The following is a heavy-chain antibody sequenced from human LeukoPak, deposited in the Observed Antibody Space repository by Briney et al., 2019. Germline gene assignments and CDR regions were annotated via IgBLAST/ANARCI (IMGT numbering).Heavy chain of an antibody. V-gene: IGHV5-51*01. CDR2: IYPTDSIT. J-gene: IGHJ5*02. CDR1: GYDFSSKW. Sequence: GESLKISCKTSGYDFSSKWIGWVRQMPGKGLEWMGIIYPTDSITKYSPSFQGHVTMSVDISVNTAYLQWTSLKASDTAIYYCARLAPDDADYWSDPWGQGTLVTVSS. CDR3: ARLAPDDADYWSDP. D-gene: IGHD4-17*01.